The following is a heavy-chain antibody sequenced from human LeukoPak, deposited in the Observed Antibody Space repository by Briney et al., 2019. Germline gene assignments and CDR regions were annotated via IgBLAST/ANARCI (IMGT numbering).Heavy chain of an antibody. D-gene: IGHD3-16*01. V-gene: IGHV3-30*18. CDR3: AKEGTWGNWYYDL. J-gene: IGHJ2*01. CDR1: GFTFRNYG. Sequence: GGSLSLSCAASGFTFRNYGMHWVRQDPGKGLEWVAVISRDGLTKYYADSVKGRFTLHRDNSRNTLYLEMNSLRDEDTAVYYCAKEGTWGNWYYDLWGRGTLVIVTS. CDR2: ISRDGLTK.